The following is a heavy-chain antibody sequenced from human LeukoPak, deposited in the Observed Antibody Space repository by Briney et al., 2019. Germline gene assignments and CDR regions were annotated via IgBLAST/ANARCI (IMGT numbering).Heavy chain of an antibody. J-gene: IGHJ4*02. CDR1: GDSISSGGYY. Sequence: SQTLSLTCTVSGDSISSGGYYWTWHRQHPGMGLEWIRYIHYSGSTYYNPSLKSRVTMSVDTSKNQFSLKLSSVTAADTAVYYCATGSGYFYRYFDYWGQGTLVTVSS. D-gene: IGHD3-22*01. V-gene: IGHV4-31*03. CDR3: ATGSGYFYRYFDY. CDR2: IHYSGST.